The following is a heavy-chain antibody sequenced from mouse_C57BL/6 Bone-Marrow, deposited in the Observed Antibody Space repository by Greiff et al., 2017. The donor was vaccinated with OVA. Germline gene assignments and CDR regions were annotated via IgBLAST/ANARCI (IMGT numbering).Heavy chain of an antibody. D-gene: IGHD1-1*01. CDR2: IYPRSGNT. V-gene: IGHV1-81*01. Sequence: QVQLQQSGAELARPGASVKLSCKASGYTFTSYGISWVKQRTGQGLEWIGEIYPRSGNTYYNEKFKGKATLTADKSSSTAYMELRSLTSEDSAVYFCARDVYYYGSKYYGDYWGQGTTLTVSS. CDR1: GYTFTSYG. J-gene: IGHJ2*01. CDR3: ARDVYYYGSKYYGDY.